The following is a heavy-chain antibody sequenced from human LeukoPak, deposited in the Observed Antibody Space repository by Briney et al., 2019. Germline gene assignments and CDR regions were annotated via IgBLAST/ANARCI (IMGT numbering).Heavy chain of an antibody. CDR1: GFIFDDYA. CDR3: AKDIGYSSGCPDY. V-gene: IGHV3-9*01. D-gene: IGHD6-19*01. CDR2: ISWNSGSI. J-gene: IGHJ4*02. Sequence: SLRLSCAASGFIFDDYAMHWVRQAPGKGLEWVSGISWNSGSIGYADSVKGRFIISRDNAKNSLYLQMNSLRAEDTALYYCAKDIGYSSGCPDYWGQGTLVTVSS.